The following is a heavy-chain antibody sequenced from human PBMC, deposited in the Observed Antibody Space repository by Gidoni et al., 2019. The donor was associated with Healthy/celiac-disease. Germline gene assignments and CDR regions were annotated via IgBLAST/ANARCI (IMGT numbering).Heavy chain of an antibody. Sequence: EVQLVETGGGLIQPGGSLRLPCAASGFTASGHYMSWVRQAPGKGLEWVSVIYSGGSTYYADSVKGRFTISRDNSKNTLYLQMNSLRAEDTAVYYCATAYCGGDCYLPDYYYGMDVWGQGTTVTVSS. V-gene: IGHV3-53*02. CDR3: ATAYCGGDCYLPDYYYGMDV. CDR2: IYSGGST. CDR1: GFTASGHY. D-gene: IGHD2-21*02. J-gene: IGHJ6*02.